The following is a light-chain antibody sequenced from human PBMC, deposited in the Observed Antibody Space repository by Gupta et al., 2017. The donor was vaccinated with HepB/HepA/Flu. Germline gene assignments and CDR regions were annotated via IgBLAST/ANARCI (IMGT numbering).Light chain of an antibody. V-gene: IGKV1-33*01. J-gene: IGKJ5*01. CDR1: QDMRNY. Sequence: DIQMTQSLSSLSASVGDRVTITCQESQDMRNYLNWYQQKPGKDPKLLIYDASNLETGVPSRFSGSGSGTDFTVTISSLQPEDIATYYCQQYANLPFTFGQGTRLEIK. CDR2: DAS. CDR3: QQYANLPFT.